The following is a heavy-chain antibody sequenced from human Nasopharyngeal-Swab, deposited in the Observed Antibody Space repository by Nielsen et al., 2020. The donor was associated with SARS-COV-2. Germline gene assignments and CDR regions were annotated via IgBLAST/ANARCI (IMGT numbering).Heavy chain of an antibody. CDR1: GGSVSSGSYY. Sequence: GSLRLSCTVSGGSVSSGSYYLGRVRQPPGRGLEWVGNIYYSGTTYYNPSLKSRVTISVDTSKNQFPLKLGSLTAADTALYYCARLAHWGYYFDYWGQGTLVTVSS. V-gene: IGHV4-39*01. D-gene: IGHD3-16*01. CDR3: ARLAHWGYYFDY. J-gene: IGHJ4*02. CDR2: IYYSGTT.